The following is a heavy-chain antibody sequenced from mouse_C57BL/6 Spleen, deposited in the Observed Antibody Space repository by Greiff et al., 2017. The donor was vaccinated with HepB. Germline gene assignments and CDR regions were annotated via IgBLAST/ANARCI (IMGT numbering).Heavy chain of an antibody. CDR1: GYAFSSYW. D-gene: IGHD1-1*01. Sequence: VQLQQSGAELVKPGASVKISCKASGYAFSSYWMNWVKQRPGKGLEWIGQIYPGDGDTNYNGKFKGKATLTADKSSSTAYMQRSSLTSEDSAVYFCARVSTTVVATPLFDYWGQGTTLTVSS. J-gene: IGHJ2*01. V-gene: IGHV1-80*01. CDR3: ARVSTTVVATPLFDY. CDR2: IYPGDGDT.